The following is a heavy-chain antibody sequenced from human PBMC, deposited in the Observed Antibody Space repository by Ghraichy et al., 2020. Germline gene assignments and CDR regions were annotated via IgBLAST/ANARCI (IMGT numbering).Heavy chain of an antibody. CDR2: ISISSSYI. D-gene: IGHD2-2*01. CDR3: ARGAPRSSEGDY. Sequence: GGSLRLSCAASGFTFSSYSMNWVRQAPGKGLEWVSSISISSSYIYYADSVKGRFTISRDNAKNSLYLQMNSLRAEDTAVYYCARGAPRSSEGDYWGQGTLVTVSS. V-gene: IGHV3-21*01. J-gene: IGHJ4*02. CDR1: GFTFSSYS.